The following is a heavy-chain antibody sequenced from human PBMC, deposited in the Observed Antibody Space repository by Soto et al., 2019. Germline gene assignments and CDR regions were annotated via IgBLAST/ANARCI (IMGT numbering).Heavy chain of an antibody. Sequence: EVQLVESGGGLILPGGSPRLSCAASGFTFNTHWVHWVRQAPGKGLVWVSRINSDGSITDYADSVKGRFSISRDNPRNTLYLPMNTLSPEDTAVYYCARAMTSVGAAAKGDFWGQGTLVTVSS. V-gene: IGHV3-74*01. CDR2: INSDGSIT. J-gene: IGHJ4*02. D-gene: IGHD1-26*01. CDR3: ARAMTSVGAAAKGDF. CDR1: GFTFNTHW.